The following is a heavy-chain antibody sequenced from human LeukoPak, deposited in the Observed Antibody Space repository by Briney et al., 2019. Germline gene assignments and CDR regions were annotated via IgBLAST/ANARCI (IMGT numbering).Heavy chain of an antibody. CDR2: IYYSGST. J-gene: IGHJ4*02. V-gene: IGHV4-39*07. CDR1: GGSISSSSYY. D-gene: IGHD3-22*01. Sequence: RSSETLSPTCTVSGGSISSSSYYWGWIRQPPGKGLEWIGSIYYSGSTYYNPSLKSRVTISVDTSKNQFSLKLSSVTAADTAVYYCARDLISGYHAFFDYWGQGTLVTVSS. CDR3: ARDLISGYHAFFDY.